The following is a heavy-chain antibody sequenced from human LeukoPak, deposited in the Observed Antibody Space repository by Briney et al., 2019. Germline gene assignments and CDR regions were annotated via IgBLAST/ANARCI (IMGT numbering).Heavy chain of an antibody. CDR2: ISGSGGTT. CDR1: GFRFSTSA. V-gene: IGHV3-23*01. J-gene: IGHJ2*01. D-gene: IGHD4/OR15-4a*01. Sequence: GGSLRLSCAASGFRFSTSAMTWVRQAPGKGLEWVSGISGSGGTTYDADSVKGRFTISRDNSKNMLDLQMNSPRVEDTAVYYCAKVTMVGWYFDLWGRGTLVTVSS. CDR3: AKVTMVGWYFDL.